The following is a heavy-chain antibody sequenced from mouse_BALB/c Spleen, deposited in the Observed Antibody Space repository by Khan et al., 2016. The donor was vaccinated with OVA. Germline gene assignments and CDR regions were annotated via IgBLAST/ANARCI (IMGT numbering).Heavy chain of an antibody. V-gene: IGHV1-77*01. Sequence: QVQLKQSGPVLVKPGASVKMSCMASGYTFTDYIINWVRQRTGQGLEWIGQIYPGSGSTYYNEKFKDKATLTADKSSNTAHMQLRSLTSEDAAVYFFARSGYGSLAYWGQGTTLTVSS. CDR3: ARSGYGSLAY. CDR1: GYTFTDYI. CDR2: IYPGSGST. J-gene: IGHJ2*01. D-gene: IGHD1-1*01.